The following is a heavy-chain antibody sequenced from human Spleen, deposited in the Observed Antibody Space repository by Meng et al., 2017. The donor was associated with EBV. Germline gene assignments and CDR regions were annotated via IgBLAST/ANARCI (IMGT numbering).Heavy chain of an antibody. CDR2: IHHSGGT. J-gene: IGHJ4*02. V-gene: IGHV4-4*02. D-gene: IGHD2-15*01. Sequence: HVNLRESCPGLGSASRTLPCTLAVSRGFITSGDWWSWVRQSPGKGLEWIGEIHHSGGTSYNPSLKSRVTISLDMSKDQFSLRLSSVTAADTAVYYCARAGYHRPASEYWGQGTLVTASS. CDR3: ARAGYHRPASEY. CDR1: RGFITSGDW.